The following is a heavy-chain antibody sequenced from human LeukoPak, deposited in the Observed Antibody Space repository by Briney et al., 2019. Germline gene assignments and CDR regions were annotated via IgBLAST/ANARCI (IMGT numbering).Heavy chain of an antibody. CDR2: INTDGTRT. CDR3: ARGLPNYYGMDV. CDR1: GFSFSSYW. J-gene: IGHJ6*02. Sequence: PGGSLRLSCAASGFSFSSYWMHWVRQAPGKGLVWVSHINTDGTRTSYADSVKGRFTISRDNAKNTVYLQMNSLRTEDTAVYYCARGLPNYYGMDVWGQGTTVTVSS. V-gene: IGHV3-74*01.